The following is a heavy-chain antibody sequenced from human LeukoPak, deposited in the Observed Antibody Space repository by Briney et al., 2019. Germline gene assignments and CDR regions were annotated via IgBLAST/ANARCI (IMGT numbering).Heavy chain of an antibody. Sequence: GGSVRVSCTVSGVTFSSYAISWVRQAPGQGLEWVAVIFSIFGTANYAQKFQGRVTITADESTSTAYMELSSLRSEDTAVCYCARGGSSSLWFDPWGQGTLVTVSS. CDR2: IFSIFGTA. CDR1: GVTFSSYA. J-gene: IGHJ5*02. CDR3: ARGGSSSLWFDP. D-gene: IGHD6-6*01. V-gene: IGHV1-69*01.